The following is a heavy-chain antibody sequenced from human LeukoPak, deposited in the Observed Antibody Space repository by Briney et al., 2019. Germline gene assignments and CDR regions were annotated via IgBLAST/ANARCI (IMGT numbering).Heavy chain of an antibody. D-gene: IGHD3-10*01. V-gene: IGHV4-4*02. CDR3: ARDGLWFGESFDY. CDR1: GGAISSSNW. CDR2: IFHGGST. Sequence: SETLSLTCTVSGGAISSSNWWSWVRQPPGKGLEWIGEIFHGGSTNYNPSLKSRVTISVDTSKNQFSLKLSSVTAADTAVYYCARDGLWFGESFDYWGQGTLVTVSS. J-gene: IGHJ4*02.